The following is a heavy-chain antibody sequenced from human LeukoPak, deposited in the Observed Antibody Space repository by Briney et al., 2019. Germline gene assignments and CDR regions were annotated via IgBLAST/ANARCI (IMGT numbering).Heavy chain of an antibody. CDR2: IYYSGST. V-gene: IGHV4-39*07. CDR3: ARDLDSSSWFDY. J-gene: IGHJ4*02. D-gene: IGHD6-13*01. CDR1: GGSISSSSYY. Sequence: PSETLSLTCTVSGGSISSSSYYWGWIRQPPGKGLEWIGSIYYSGSTYYNPSLKSRVTISVDTSKNQFSLKLSSVTAADTAVYYCARDLDSSSWFDYWGQGTLVTVSS.